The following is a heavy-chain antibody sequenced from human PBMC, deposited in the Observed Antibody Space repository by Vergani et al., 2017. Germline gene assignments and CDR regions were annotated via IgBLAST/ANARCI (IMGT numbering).Heavy chain of an antibody. J-gene: IGHJ4*02. CDR3: AGRLTDRDY. V-gene: IGHV4-34*01. Sequence: QVQLQQWGAGLLKPSETLSLTCTVYGGSFSAYYWSWIRQPPGKGLEWIGEINHSGSTNNNPSLKSRVTISVDTSKNQFSLKLSSVTAADTAVYYCAGRLTDRDYWGQGTLVTVSS. CDR2: INHSGST. CDR1: GGSFSAYY.